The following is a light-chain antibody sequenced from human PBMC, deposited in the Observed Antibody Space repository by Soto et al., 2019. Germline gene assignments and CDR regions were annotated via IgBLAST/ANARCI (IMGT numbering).Light chain of an antibody. V-gene: IGKV3-20*01. CDR2: GAS. CDR1: HSVTSSY. J-gene: IGKJ1*01. CDR3: QQYGSSPQT. Sequence: VLAQSPGLLSLSQGERATLSCWAGHSVTSSYLAWYQQKPGQAPKLLIYGASSRATGIPYRFSGSGSGTDFTLTISRLEPEDFAVYYCQQYGSSPQTFGQGTKVDIK.